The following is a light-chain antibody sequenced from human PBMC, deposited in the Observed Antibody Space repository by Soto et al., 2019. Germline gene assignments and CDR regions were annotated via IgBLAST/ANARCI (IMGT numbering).Light chain of an antibody. Sequence: EIVLTQSPGTLSLSPGARATLSCRASQSVSSSYLAWYQQKPGQAPRLLIYGASSRATGIPDRFSGGGSGTDFTLTISRLELEDFAVYYCQQYCSSPPYTFGQGTKLEIK. CDR1: QSVSSSY. CDR3: QQYCSSPPYT. J-gene: IGKJ2*01. CDR2: GAS. V-gene: IGKV3-20*01.